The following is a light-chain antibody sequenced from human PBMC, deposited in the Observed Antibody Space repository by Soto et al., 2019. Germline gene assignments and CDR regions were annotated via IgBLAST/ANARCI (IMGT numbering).Light chain of an antibody. CDR2: AAS. CDR1: QSVISNY. Sequence: EVVLTQSPGTVSLSPGERVTLSCRASQSVISNYLAWFQQRPGQAPRLLIYAASSRATGIPDRFSGSGSGTDITLSISRLEPEDFAVYYCQQYGSSLTWTVGQGIEVEIK. J-gene: IGKJ1*01. V-gene: IGKV3-20*01. CDR3: QQYGSSLTWT.